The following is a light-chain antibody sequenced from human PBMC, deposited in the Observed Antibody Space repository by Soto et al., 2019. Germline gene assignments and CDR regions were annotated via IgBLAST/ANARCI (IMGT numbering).Light chain of an antibody. J-gene: IGLJ3*02. CDR1: SSDVVAYNY. CDR3: TSYAGSNIWV. CDR2: EVS. Sequence: QSALTQPPSASGSPGQSVTISCTGTSSDVVAYNYVSWYQQYPGKAPKLMIYEVSKRPSGVPDRFSGSKSGKTASLTVSGLQTEDEADYYCTSYAGSNIWVFGGGTKLTVL. V-gene: IGLV2-8*01.